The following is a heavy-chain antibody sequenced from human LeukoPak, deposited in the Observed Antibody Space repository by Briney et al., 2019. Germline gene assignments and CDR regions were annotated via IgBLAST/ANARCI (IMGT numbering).Heavy chain of an antibody. Sequence: GASVKVSCKASGYTFTSYYMHWVRQAPGQGLEWMGIINPSGGSTSYAQKFQGRVTMTRDTSTSTVYMELSSLRSEDTAVYYCARDGVPAASYYGMDVWGQGTTVTVSS. J-gene: IGHJ6*02. CDR3: ARDGVPAASYYGMDV. D-gene: IGHD2-2*01. CDR2: INPSGGST. V-gene: IGHV1-46*01. CDR1: GYTFTSYY.